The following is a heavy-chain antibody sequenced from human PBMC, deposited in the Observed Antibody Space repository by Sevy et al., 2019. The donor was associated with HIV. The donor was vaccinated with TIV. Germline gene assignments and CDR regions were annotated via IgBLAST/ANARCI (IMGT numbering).Heavy chain of an antibody. V-gene: IGHV3-74*01. D-gene: IGHD2-2*02. CDR3: ATEGYCSSTSCYKAGVWFDP. CDR2: INSDGSST. CDR1: GFTFSSYW. J-gene: IGHJ5*02. Sequence: GGSLRLSCAASGFTFSSYWMHWVRQAPGKGLVWVSRINSDGSSTSYADSVKGRFTISRDNAKNTLYLKMNSLRAEDTAVYYCATEGYCSSTSCYKAGVWFDPWGQGTLVTVSS.